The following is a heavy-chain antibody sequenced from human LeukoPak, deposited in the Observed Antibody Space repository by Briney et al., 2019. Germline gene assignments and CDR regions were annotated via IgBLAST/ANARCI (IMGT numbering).Heavy chain of an antibody. CDR1: GYTLTELS. Sequence: ASVKVSCKVSGYTLTELSMHWVRQAPGKGLEWMEGFDPEDGETIYAQKFQGRVTMTEDTSTDTAYMELSSLRSEDTAAYYCATGPGEGATQNWFDPWGQGTLVTVSS. J-gene: IGHJ5*02. CDR2: FDPEDGET. V-gene: IGHV1-24*01. CDR3: ATGPGEGATQNWFDP. D-gene: IGHD1-26*01.